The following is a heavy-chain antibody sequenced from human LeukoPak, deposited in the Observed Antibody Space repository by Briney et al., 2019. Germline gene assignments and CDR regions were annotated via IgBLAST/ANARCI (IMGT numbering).Heavy chain of an antibody. CDR3: ARDAPPGVRGVIRWFDP. CDR2: IIPMTRTP. CDR1: GGTSSSYA. Sequence: SVKVSCKASGGTSSSYAITWVRQAPGQGFECMGGIIPMTRTPNYAQKFQGRVTITTDESTHTAYMELRSLRSEDSAVYYCARDAPPGVRGVIRWFDPWGQGTLVTVSS. V-gene: IGHV1-69*05. J-gene: IGHJ5*02. D-gene: IGHD3-10*01.